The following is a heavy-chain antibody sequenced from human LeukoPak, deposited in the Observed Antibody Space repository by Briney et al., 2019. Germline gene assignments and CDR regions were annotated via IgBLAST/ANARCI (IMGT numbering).Heavy chain of an antibody. CDR3: ARVGFGNTPHPIDY. D-gene: IGHD4-23*01. V-gene: IGHV4-59*01. J-gene: IGHJ4*02. Sequence: PSETLSLTCTVSGGSISSYYWSWIRQPPGKGLEWIGYIYYTGSTNYNPSLKSRVTISVDTSKNQFSLQLSSVTAANTAVYYCARVGFGNTPHPIDYWGQGTLVTVSS. CDR1: GGSISSYY. CDR2: IYYTGST.